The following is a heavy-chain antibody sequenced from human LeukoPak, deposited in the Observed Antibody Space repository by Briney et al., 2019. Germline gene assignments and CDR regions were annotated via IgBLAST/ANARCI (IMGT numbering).Heavy chain of an antibody. V-gene: IGHV3-9*01. CDR1: GFTFDDYA. J-gene: IGHJ4*02. D-gene: IGHD5-12*01. CDR2: ITWHSESI. Sequence: PGGSLRLSCAASGFTFDDYAMHWVRQAPGKGLEWVSGITWHSESIDYADSVRGRFAISRDNAKNSLYLQMNSLRAEDTAVYYCAKDRDIVATIIGYWGQGTLVTVSS. CDR3: AKDRDIVATIIGY.